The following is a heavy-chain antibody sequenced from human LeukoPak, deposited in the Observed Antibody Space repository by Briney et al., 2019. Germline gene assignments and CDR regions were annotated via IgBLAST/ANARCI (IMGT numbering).Heavy chain of an antibody. Sequence: SETLSLTCTVSGGSLNNDYWSWVRQPPGEGLGWIGYIYYTGTTDYIPSLKSRITMSVDTSKNQFSLLFTSVTAADTAVYYCARHTDMATAPAIDYWGQGTLVTVSS. J-gene: IGHJ4*02. CDR3: ARHTDMATAPAIDY. CDR1: GGSLNNDY. V-gene: IGHV4-59*08. CDR2: IYYTGTT. D-gene: IGHD5-18*01.